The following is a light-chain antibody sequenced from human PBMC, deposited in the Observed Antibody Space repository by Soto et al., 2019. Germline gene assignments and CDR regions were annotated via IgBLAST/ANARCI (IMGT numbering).Light chain of an antibody. CDR1: QSFSNW. V-gene: IGKV1-5*03. CDR3: QQYNSYSWT. Sequence: DIQMTQSPSTLSASVGDTVTITCRASQSFSNWLAWYQQKPGQAPKFLIYKASTLDSGVTSRFSGSGSGTEFTLTISSLQPDDFATYYCQQYNSYSWTFGQGTQVEIK. J-gene: IGKJ1*01. CDR2: KAS.